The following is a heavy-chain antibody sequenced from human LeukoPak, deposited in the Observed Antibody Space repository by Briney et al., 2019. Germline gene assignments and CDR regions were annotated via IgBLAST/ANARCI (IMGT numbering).Heavy chain of an antibody. CDR2: IYSGCST. CDR3: AREATGTLYY. Sequence: GGSLRLSCAASGXXXXXNYMXXXXXAPGXGLEWVSIIYSGCSTYXADSVKGRFTISRDNSKNTLYLQMNSLRAEDTAVYYCAREATGTLYYWGQGSLVTVSS. CDR1: GXXXXXNY. J-gene: IGHJ4*02. V-gene: IGHV3-66*01. D-gene: IGHD1-1*01.